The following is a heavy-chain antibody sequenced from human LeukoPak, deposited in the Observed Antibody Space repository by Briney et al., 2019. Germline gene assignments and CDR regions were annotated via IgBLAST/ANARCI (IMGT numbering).Heavy chain of an antibody. CDR1: GFTFSSYA. CDR3: AISYDSSGYYPFDY. Sequence: PGGSLRLSCAASGFTFSSYAMSWVRQAPGKGLEWVSAISGSGGSTYYADSVKGRFTISRDNSKNTLYLQMNSLRAEDTAVYYCAISYDSSGYYPFDYWGQGTLVTVSS. V-gene: IGHV3-23*01. D-gene: IGHD3-22*01. CDR2: ISGSGGST. J-gene: IGHJ4*02.